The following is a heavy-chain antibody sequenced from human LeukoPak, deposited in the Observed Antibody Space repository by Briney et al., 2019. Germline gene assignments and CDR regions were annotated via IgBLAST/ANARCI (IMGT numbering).Heavy chain of an antibody. D-gene: IGHD3-3*01. CDR2: IYYGGST. J-gene: IGHJ4*02. Sequence: SETLSLTCTVSGGSISSYYWSWIRQPPGKGLEWIGYIYYGGSTNYNPSLKSRVTISVDTSKNQFSLKLSPVTAADTAVYYCARTTYYDFWSGYFFDYWGQGTLVTVSS. CDR1: GGSISSYY. V-gene: IGHV4-59*01. CDR3: ARTTYYDFWSGYFFDY.